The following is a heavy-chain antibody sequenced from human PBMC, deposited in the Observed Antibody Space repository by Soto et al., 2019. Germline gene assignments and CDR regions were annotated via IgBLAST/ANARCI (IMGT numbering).Heavy chain of an antibody. V-gene: IGHV1-2*02. J-gene: IGHJ3*02. CDR1: GYTFTGYY. Sequence: ASVKVSCKASGYTFTGYYMHWVRHAPGQGLEWMGWIKPNSGGTNYAQKFQGRVTMTRDTSTSTAYMEVSILRSEDTAVYYCARYLAGEYSRQDAFDICGEGTMVSVS. CDR3: ARYLAGEYSRQDAFDI. D-gene: IGHD6-6*01. CDR2: IKPNSGGT.